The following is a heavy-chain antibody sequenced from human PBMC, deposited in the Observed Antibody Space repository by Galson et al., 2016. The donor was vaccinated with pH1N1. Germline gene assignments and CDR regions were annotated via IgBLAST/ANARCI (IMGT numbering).Heavy chain of an antibody. CDR1: GFTFSRYW. V-gene: IGHV3-7*03. J-gene: IGHJ3*02. D-gene: IGHD4-17*01. Sequence: SLRLSCAASGFTFSRYWMSWVRQAPGKGLEWVANIKQDGSEKNYVDSVKGRFTVSRDNAKNSLYLQMNGLRGGDTAVYYCAGDRGFLSVTTSAFHMWGQGTMVTVSS. CDR2: IKQDGSEK. CDR3: AGDRGFLSVTTSAFHM.